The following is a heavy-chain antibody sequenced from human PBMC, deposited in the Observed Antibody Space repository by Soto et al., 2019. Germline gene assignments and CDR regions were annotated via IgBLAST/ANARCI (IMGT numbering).Heavy chain of an antibody. J-gene: IGHJ5*02. Sequence: EVQLLESGGGLVQPGGSLRLSCAASGFTFSSYAMSWVRQAPGKGLEWVSAISGSGGSTYYADSVKGRFTISRDNSKNTLYLQMNSLRADDTAVYYCAKEGEYYDSSGYYQNWFDPGGQGTLVTVSS. CDR2: ISGSGGST. CDR1: GFTFSSYA. D-gene: IGHD3-22*01. V-gene: IGHV3-23*01. CDR3: AKEGEYYDSSGYYQNWFDP.